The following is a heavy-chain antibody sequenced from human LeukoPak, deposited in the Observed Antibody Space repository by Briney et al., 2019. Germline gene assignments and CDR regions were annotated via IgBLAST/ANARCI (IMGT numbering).Heavy chain of an antibody. CDR2: IYYSGST. V-gene: IGHV4-59*12. CDR3: ARGRYGSGSYVQSHNYFDY. D-gene: IGHD3-10*01. J-gene: IGHJ4*02. Sequence: SETLSLTCTVSGGSISSYYWSWIRQPPGKGLEWIGYIYYSGSTNYNPSLKSRVTISVDTSKNQFSLKLSSVTAADTAVYYCARGRYGSGSYVQSHNYFDYWGQGTLVTVSS. CDR1: GGSISSYY.